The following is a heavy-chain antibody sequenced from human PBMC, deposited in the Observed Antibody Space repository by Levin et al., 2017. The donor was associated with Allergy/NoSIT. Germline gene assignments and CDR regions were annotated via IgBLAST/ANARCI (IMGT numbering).Heavy chain of an antibody. CDR2: LSWNSVTI. Sequence: QAGGSLRLSCAASGFTFDDYAMHWVRQAPGKGLEWVSGLSWNSVTIAYADSVKGRFIISRDNAKNSLYLQMNSLRAEDTALYYCAKGAQLLGYFDLWGRGTLVTVSS. CDR3: AKGAQLLGYFDL. J-gene: IGHJ2*01. D-gene: IGHD2-2*01. CDR1: GFTFDDYA. V-gene: IGHV3-9*01.